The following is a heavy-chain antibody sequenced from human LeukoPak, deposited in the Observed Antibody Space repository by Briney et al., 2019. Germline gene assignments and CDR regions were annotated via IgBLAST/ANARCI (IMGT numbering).Heavy chain of an antibody. Sequence: GGSLRLSCAASGFTFSSYSMNWVRQAPGKGLEWVSSISSSSSYIYYADSVKGRFTISRDNAKNSLYLQMNSLRAEDTAVYYCARDAEMATEPRFDYWGQGTLVTVSS. CDR3: ARDAEMATEPRFDY. CDR1: GFTFSSYS. V-gene: IGHV3-21*01. J-gene: IGHJ4*02. D-gene: IGHD5-24*01. CDR2: ISSSSSYI.